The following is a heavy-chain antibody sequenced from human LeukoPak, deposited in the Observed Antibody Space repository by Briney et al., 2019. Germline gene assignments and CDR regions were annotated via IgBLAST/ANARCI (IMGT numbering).Heavy chain of an antibody. Sequence: SETLSLTCTVSGGSISSGDYYWSWIRQPPGKGLEWIGYIYYSGSTYYNPSLKSRVTISVDTSKNQFSLKLSSVTAADTAVYYFARVSRDFEPENAFDIWGQGTMVTVSS. J-gene: IGHJ3*02. CDR2: IYYSGST. CDR1: GGSISSGDYY. V-gene: IGHV4-30-4*08. CDR3: ARVSRDFEPENAFDI. D-gene: IGHD1-14*01.